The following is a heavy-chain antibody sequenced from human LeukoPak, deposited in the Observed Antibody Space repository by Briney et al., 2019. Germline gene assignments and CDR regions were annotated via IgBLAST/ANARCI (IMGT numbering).Heavy chain of an antibody. CDR3: AREEAEVPAATFDY. CDR2: IYYSGST. Sequence: PSQTLSLTCTVSGGSISSGDYYWSWIRQPPGKGREWIGYIYYSGSTYYNPSLKSRVTISVDTSKNQFSLKLSSVTAADTAVYYCAREEAEVPAATFDYWGQGTLVTVSS. CDR1: GGSISSGDYY. D-gene: IGHD2-2*01. V-gene: IGHV4-30-4*08. J-gene: IGHJ4*02.